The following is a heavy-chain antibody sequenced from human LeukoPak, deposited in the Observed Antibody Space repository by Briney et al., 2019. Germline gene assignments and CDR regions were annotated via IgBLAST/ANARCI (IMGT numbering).Heavy chain of an antibody. J-gene: IGHJ4*02. CDR1: GYTFTGYY. D-gene: IGHD4-17*01. V-gene: IGHV1-2*06. CDR2: INPNSGGT. Sequence: ASVKVSCKASGYTFTGYYIHWVRQAPGQGLEWMGRINPNSGGTNYAQKFQGRVTMTRDTSISTAYMELSRLRSDDTAVYYCASLTVTSPLFDYWGQGTLVTVSS. CDR3: ASLTVTSPLFDY.